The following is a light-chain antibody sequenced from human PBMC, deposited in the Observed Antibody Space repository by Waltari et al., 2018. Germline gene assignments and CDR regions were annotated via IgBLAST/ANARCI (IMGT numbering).Light chain of an antibody. Sequence: QSVLTQPPSVSGAPGQRVTISCSGSSSNIGAGYDVHWYQQLPGTAPKLLIYGNSNRPSGVPDRFSGSKSGTSASLAITGLQAEDEAADYCQSYDSSLSGHVVFGGGTKLTVL. CDR1: SSNIGAGYD. CDR2: GNS. V-gene: IGLV1-40*01. J-gene: IGLJ2*01. CDR3: QSYDSSLSGHVV.